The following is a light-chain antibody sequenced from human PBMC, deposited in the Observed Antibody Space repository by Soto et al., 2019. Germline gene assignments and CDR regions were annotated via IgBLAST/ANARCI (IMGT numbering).Light chain of an antibody. CDR2: GAS. V-gene: IGKV3-15*01. CDR3: QQYNNWPHT. J-gene: IGKJ2*01. Sequence: EIVMTQSPATLSVSPGERATLSCRASQRVSSNLAWYQQKPGQAPRLLIYGASTRATGIPARFSGSGSGTEFTRTISSLQSEDFAVYYCQQYNNWPHTFGQGTKLEIK. CDR1: QRVSSN.